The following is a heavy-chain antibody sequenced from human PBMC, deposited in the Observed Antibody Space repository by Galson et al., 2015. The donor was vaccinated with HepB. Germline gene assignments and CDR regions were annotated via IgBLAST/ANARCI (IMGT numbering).Heavy chain of an antibody. CDR2: ISAYNGNT. V-gene: IGHV1-18*01. CDR1: GYTFTSYG. Sequence: QSGAEVKKPGASVKVSCKAPGYTFTSYGISWVRQAPGQGLEWMGWISAYNGNTNYAQKLQGRVTMTTDTSTSTAYMELRSLRSDDTAVYYCARDSYGERSVWRLRSYYFDYWGQGTLVTVSS. CDR3: ARDSYGERSVWRLRSYYFDY. D-gene: IGHD4-17*01. J-gene: IGHJ4*02.